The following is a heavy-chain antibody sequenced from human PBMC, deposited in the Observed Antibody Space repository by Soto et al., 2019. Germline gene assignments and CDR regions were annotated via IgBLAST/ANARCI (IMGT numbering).Heavy chain of an antibody. D-gene: IGHD2-2*01. V-gene: IGHV1-18*01. Sequence: ASVKVSCKTSGYTFSNYGITWARQAPGQPLEWLGWISLYSDGTNYTQKFQGRVSMTTDTSTTTAYMELRSLRSDDTAVYYCARVVPGAEAWFGPWGQGTLVTVSS. CDR2: ISLYSDGT. CDR1: GYTFSNYG. J-gene: IGHJ5*02. CDR3: ARVVPGAEAWFGP.